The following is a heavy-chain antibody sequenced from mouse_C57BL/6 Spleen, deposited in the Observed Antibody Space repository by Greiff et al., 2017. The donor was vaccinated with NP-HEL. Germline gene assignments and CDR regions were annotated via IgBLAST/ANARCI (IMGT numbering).Heavy chain of an antibody. CDR3: ARDYYSNYPFAY. J-gene: IGHJ3*01. V-gene: IGHV15-2*01. Sequence: QVQLQQSGSELRSPGSSVKLSCKDFDSEVFPIAYMSWVGQKPGHGFEWIGGILPSIGRTIYGEKFEDKATLDADTLSNTAYLELNSLTSEDSAIYYCARDYYSNYPFAYWGQGTLVTVSA. D-gene: IGHD2-5*01. CDR1: DSEVFPIAY. CDR2: ILPSIGRT.